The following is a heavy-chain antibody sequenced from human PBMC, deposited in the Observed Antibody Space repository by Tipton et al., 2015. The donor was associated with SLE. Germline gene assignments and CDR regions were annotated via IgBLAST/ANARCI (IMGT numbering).Heavy chain of an antibody. CDR2: INHSGST. V-gene: IGHV4-34*01. J-gene: IGHJ4*02. Sequence: TLSLTCTVSGGSIISHYWSWIRQPPGKGLEWIGEINHSGSTKYNPSLKSRVTMSVDRSKNQFSLKLSSVTASDTAVYYCARWRANWNYPRGGFDYWGQGTLVTVSS. CDR3: ARWRANWNYPRGGFDY. D-gene: IGHD1-7*01. CDR1: GGSIISHY.